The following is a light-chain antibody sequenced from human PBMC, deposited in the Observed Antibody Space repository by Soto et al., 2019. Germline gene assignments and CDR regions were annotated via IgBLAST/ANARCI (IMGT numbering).Light chain of an antibody. CDR1: SSDAGSYKF. Sequence: QSALTQPASVSGSPGQSITISCTGTSSDAGSYKFVSWYQQHPGKAPKLIIYEGSERPSGVSNRFSGSKSGSTASLTISGLQAEDEADYFCFSHAGGVVFGGGTKLTVL. CDR3: FSHAGGVV. CDR2: EGS. V-gene: IGLV2-23*01. J-gene: IGLJ2*01.